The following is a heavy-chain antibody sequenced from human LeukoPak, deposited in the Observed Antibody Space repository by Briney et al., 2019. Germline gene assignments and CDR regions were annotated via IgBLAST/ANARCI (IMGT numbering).Heavy chain of an antibody. CDR3: AGSLGYCTSNVCYLKY. V-gene: IGHV1-18*01. D-gene: IGHD2-8*01. J-gene: IGHJ4*02. CDR1: GYTFTSYG. Sequence: GASVKVSCKASGYTFTSYGLSWVRQAPGQGLEWMGWISGYSGNTNYAQKLQGRVTMTTDTYTNTAYMELRSLRSDDTAVYYCAGSLGYCTSNVCYLKYWGQGTLVTVSS. CDR2: ISGYSGNT.